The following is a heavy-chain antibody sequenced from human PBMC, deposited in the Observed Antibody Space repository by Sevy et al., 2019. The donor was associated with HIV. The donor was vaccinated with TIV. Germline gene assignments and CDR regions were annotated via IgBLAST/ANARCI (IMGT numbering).Heavy chain of an antibody. V-gene: IGHV4-59*01. Sequence: SETLSLTCTVSGGSISNYYWSWIRQPPGKGLEWIGYIYYSGSTNYNPSLKSRVTISVDTSKNQFSLKLSSVTAADTAVYYCARDLRGYMGGFDYWGQGTLVTVSS. CDR2: IYYSGST. CDR1: GGSISNYY. D-gene: IGHD3-16*01. CDR3: ARDLRGYMGGFDY. J-gene: IGHJ4*02.